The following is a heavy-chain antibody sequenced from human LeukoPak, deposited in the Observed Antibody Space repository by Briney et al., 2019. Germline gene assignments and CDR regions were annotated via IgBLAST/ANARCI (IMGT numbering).Heavy chain of an antibody. CDR1: GYTFTGYY. D-gene: IGHD2-15*01. Sequence: ASVKVSCKASGYTFTGYYMHWVRQAPGQGLEWMGWINPNSGGTNYAQKFQGRVTMTRDTSIGTAYMELSRLRSDDTAVYYCARALGYCSGGSCYGAGNWFDPWGQGTLVTVSS. V-gene: IGHV1-2*02. CDR2: INPNSGGT. J-gene: IGHJ5*02. CDR3: ARALGYCSGGSCYGAGNWFDP.